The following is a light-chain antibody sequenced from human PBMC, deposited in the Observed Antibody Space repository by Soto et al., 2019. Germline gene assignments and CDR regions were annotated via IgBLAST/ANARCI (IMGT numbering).Light chain of an antibody. CDR1: QSVSSTY. V-gene: IGKV3-20*01. Sequence: EIVLTQSPGTLSLSPGERATLSCRASQSVSSTYLAWYQQKPGQAPRLLIYGASSRATGIPDRFSGSGSGTDFTLTISRLEPEDFAVYYCQQYRDSLRTFGQGTKVEIK. CDR2: GAS. J-gene: IGKJ1*01. CDR3: QQYRDSLRT.